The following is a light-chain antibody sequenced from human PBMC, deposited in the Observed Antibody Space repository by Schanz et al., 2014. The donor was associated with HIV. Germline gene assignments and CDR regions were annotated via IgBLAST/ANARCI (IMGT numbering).Light chain of an antibody. Sequence: QSVLTQPPSVSGAPGQRVTISCAGGSSNIGAGSAVHWYQQLPGTAPKLLIYDNNYRPSGVPDRFSGSKSATSASLAITGLQAEDEAEYYCCSYAATSNVLFGGGTQLTVL. V-gene: IGLV1-40*01. J-gene: IGLJ3*02. CDR1: SSNIGAGSA. CDR2: DNN. CDR3: CSYAATSNVL.